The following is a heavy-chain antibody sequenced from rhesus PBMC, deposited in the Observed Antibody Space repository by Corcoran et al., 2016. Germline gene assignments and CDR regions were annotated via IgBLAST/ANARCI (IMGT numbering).Heavy chain of an antibody. CDR3: AIFPPVCRGNGPN. D-gene: IGHD1-44*01. J-gene: IGHJ4*01. V-gene: IGHV4S10*01. Sequence: QVQLQESGPGVVKPSETLSLTCAVSGGSISDIYRCSWIRQPPGKGLEFIGYITCSSTTTASHTSLRSVVIILKATSKTQFCWRMKSVTGANTAVYHCAIFPPVCRGNGPNWGQGVLVTVSS. CDR2: ITCSSTTT. CDR1: GGSISDIYR.